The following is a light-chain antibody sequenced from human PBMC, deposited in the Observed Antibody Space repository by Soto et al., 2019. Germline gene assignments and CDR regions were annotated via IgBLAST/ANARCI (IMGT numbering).Light chain of an antibody. CDR2: DVS. J-gene: IGLJ1*01. CDR1: SSDVGGYNY. CDR3: SSYTTSNTRQIA. V-gene: IGLV2-14*01. Sequence: QSVLTQPASVSGSPGQSITISCTGTSSDVGGYNYVSWYQQHPGKAPKFMIYDVSNRPSGVSNRFSGSKSGNTASLTISGLQAEDEADYYCSSYTTSNTRQIAFGTGTKVT.